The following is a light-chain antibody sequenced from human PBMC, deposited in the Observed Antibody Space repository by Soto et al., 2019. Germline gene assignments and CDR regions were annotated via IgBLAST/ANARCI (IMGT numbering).Light chain of an antibody. CDR3: YSHAGSYTFV. CDR2: DVS. V-gene: IGLV2-11*01. Sequence: QSALTQPRSVSGSPGQSVTISCTGTNSDVGGYNYVSWCQQHPGKAPKLMIYDVSKRPSGVPYRFSGSKSGNTASLTISGLQAEDEADYYCYSHAGSYTFVFGTGTKVTVL. CDR1: NSDVGGYNY. J-gene: IGLJ1*01.